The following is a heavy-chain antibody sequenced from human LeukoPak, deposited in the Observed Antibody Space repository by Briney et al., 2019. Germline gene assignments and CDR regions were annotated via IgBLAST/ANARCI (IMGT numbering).Heavy chain of an antibody. CDR3: AREPYNWNYYYYYCYMDV. V-gene: IGHV1-18*01. J-gene: IGHJ6*03. D-gene: IGHD1-7*01. Sequence: GASVKVSCKASGYTFTSYGISWVRQAPGQGLEWMGWISAYNGNTNYAQKLQGRVTMTTDTSTSTAYMELRSLRSDDTAVYYCAREPYNWNYYYYYCYMDVWGKGTTVTVSS. CDR2: ISAYNGNT. CDR1: GYTFTSYG.